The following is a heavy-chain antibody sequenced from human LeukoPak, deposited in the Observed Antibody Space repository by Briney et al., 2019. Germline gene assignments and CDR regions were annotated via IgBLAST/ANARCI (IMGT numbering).Heavy chain of an antibody. CDR1: GFILSDHY. CDR3: ASPVGATTVRAFDI. V-gene: IGHV3-72*01. J-gene: IGHJ3*02. D-gene: IGHD1-26*01. CDR2: TRNEANIYTT. Sequence: GGSLRLSSAASGFILSDHYMDWVRQAPGKGLEWVGRTRNEANIYTTKYAASVKGRFTISRDDSKNSLYLQMNSLKTEDTAVYYCASPVGATTVRAFDIWGQGTMVTVSS.